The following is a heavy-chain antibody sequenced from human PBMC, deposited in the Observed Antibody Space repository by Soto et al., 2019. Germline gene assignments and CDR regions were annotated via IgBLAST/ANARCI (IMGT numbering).Heavy chain of an antibody. V-gene: IGHV3-7*04. J-gene: IGHJ4*02. CDR2: IKQDGSEK. CDR3: AREGNYDFWSGYYQQNPLDY. Sequence: GGSLRLSCAASGFTFSSYWMSWVRQAPGKGLEWVANIKQDGSEKYYVDSVKGRFTISRDNAKNSLYLQMNSLRAEDTAVYYCAREGNYDFWSGYYQQNPLDYSGQGTLVTVAS. CDR1: GFTFSSYW. D-gene: IGHD3-3*01.